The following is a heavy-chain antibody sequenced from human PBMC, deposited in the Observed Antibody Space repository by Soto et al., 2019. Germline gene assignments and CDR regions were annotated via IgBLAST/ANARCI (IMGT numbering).Heavy chain of an antibody. D-gene: IGHD2-8*01. CDR1: GYTFTTYD. V-gene: IGHV1-18*01. CDR3: ARDPYHVLMVNAPNLYGMDV. J-gene: IGHJ6*02. Sequence: ASVKVSCKAPGYTFTTYDISWVRQAPGQGLEWMGRISTYNGNTNYPQSLQGRLTLTTDTSTTTAYMELRSLRSDDTAVSYCARDPYHVLMVNAPNLYGMDVWGPGTTVTVSS. CDR2: ISTYNGNT.